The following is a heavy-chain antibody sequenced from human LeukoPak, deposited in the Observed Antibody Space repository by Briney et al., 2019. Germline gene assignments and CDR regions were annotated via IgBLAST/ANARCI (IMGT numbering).Heavy chain of an antibody. D-gene: IGHD2-2*01. CDR1: GFTFNDYF. CDR3: ARGGLYCSSTSCYGGFDY. Sequence: GALRLSCAASGFTFNDYFFNLGRPAPREGLGLVSSISSSSTYIYYADSVKGRFTISRDNAENSLDLQMNSLRAEDTAVYYCARGGLYCSSTSCYGGFDYWGQGTLVTVSS. J-gene: IGHJ4*02. CDR2: ISSSSTYI. V-gene: IGHV3-21*01.